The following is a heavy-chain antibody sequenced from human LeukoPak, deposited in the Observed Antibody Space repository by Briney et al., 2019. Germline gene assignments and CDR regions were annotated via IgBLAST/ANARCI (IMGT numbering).Heavy chain of an antibody. Sequence: GGSLRLSCAASGFTFSSYSMNWVRQAPGKGLEWVSSISSSSSYIYYADSVKGRFTISRDNAKNSLYLQMNSLRAEDTAVYYCARGLYYDSSGYEPLDYWGQGTQVTVPS. CDR1: GFTFSSYS. D-gene: IGHD3-22*01. J-gene: IGHJ4*02. CDR3: ARGLYYDSSGYEPLDY. CDR2: ISSSSSYI. V-gene: IGHV3-21*01.